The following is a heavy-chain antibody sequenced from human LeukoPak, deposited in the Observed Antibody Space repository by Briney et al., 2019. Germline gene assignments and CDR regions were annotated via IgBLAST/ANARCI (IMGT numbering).Heavy chain of an antibody. V-gene: IGHV3-30*04. J-gene: IGHJ6*02. CDR3: ARDWNSSSWYGYYYYGMDV. Sequence: GRSLRLSCAASGFTFSSYAMHWVRQAPGKGLEWVAVISYDGSNKYYADSVKGRFTISRDNSKNTLYLQMNSLRAEGTAVYYCARDWNSSSWYGYYYYGMDVWGQGTTVTVSS. CDR1: GFTFSSYA. CDR2: ISYDGSNK. D-gene: IGHD6-13*01.